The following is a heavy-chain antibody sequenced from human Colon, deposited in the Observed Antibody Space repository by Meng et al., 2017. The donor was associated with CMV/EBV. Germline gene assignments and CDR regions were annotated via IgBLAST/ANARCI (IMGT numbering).Heavy chain of an antibody. CDR1: GFTFNSYA. J-gene: IGHJ4*02. CDR2: IYSTGTRT. Sequence: SGFTFNSYAMNWVRHAPGKGLEWVSIIYSTGTRTYYADSVKGRFTISRDNSKNTLYLEMSSLRSEDTAVYYCAKGTELATTPFFDYWGQGILVTVSS. D-gene: IGHD5-24*01. V-gene: IGHV3-23*03. CDR3: AKGTELATTPFFDY.